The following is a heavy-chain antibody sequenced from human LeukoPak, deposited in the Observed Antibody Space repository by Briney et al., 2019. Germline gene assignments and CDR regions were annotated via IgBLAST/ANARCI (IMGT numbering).Heavy chain of an antibody. Sequence: GGSLRLSCAASGFTFSSYGMHWVRQAPGKGLEWVANIKQDGSEKYYVDSVKGRFTISRDNAKNSLYLQMDSLRAEDTAVYYCARSSHGYNTWGYYYYYMDVWGKGTTVTVSS. CDR2: IKQDGSEK. CDR1: GFTFSSYG. D-gene: IGHD5-24*01. J-gene: IGHJ6*03. CDR3: ARSSHGYNTWGYYYYYMDV. V-gene: IGHV3-7*01.